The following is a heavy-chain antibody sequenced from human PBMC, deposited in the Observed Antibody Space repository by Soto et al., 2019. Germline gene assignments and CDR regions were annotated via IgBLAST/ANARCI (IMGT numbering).Heavy chain of an antibody. CDR1: GFIVSSNY. V-gene: IGHV3-66*01. D-gene: IGHD2-15*01. CDR3: ARDRSVGNSYDAFDI. J-gene: IGHJ3*02. CDR2: IYTGGST. Sequence: GGSLRLSCAASGFIVSSNYMNWVRQAPGKGLEWVSVIYTGGSTYYADSVKGRFTISRDHSKNTLYLQMNSLRTEDTAVYYCARDRSVGNSYDAFDIWGQGTMVTVSS.